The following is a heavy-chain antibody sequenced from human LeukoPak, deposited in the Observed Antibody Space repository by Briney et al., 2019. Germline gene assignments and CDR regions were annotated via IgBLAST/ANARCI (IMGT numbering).Heavy chain of an antibody. J-gene: IGHJ3*02. D-gene: IGHD1-26*01. CDR3: ARGGSYLSAFDI. V-gene: IGHV3-23*01. CDR1: KFTFSDYA. CDR2: ISGSGMSA. Sequence: PGGSLRLSCVTSKFTFSDYAMNWVRQAPGKGLEWVSGISGSGMSAYYTVSVKGRFTISRDNSRKTLFLQMNSLRVEDTAVYYCARGGSYLSAFDIWGQGTMVTVSS.